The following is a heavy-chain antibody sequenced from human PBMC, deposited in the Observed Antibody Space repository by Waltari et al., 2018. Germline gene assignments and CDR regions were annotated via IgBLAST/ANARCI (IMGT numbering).Heavy chain of an antibody. CDR3: ARFMAGDCSGGSCYPNWFDP. J-gene: IGHJ5*02. D-gene: IGHD2-15*01. CDR2: ISAYNGNT. CDR1: GYTFTSYG. V-gene: IGHV1-18*04. Sequence: QVQLVQSGAEVKKPGASVKVSCKASGYTFTSYGISWVRQAPGQGLEWMGWISAYNGNTNYAQKLQGRVTMTTDTSTSTAYMELRSLRSDDTAVYYCARFMAGDCSGGSCYPNWFDPWGQGTLVTVSS.